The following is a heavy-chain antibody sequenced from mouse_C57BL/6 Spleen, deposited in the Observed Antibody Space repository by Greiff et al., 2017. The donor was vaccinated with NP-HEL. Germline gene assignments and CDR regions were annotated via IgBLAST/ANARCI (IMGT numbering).Heavy chain of an antibody. D-gene: IGHD1-1*01. CDR2: IDPSDSYP. CDR1: GYTFTSYW. V-gene: IGHV1-59*01. Sequence: VQLQQPGAELVRPGTSVKLSCKASGYTFTSYWMHWVKQRPGQGLEWIGVIDPSDSYPNYNQKFKGKATLTVDTYSSTAYMQLSTLTSADSADYYCARRGGSSYCYDYWGHGTTLTVSS. J-gene: IGHJ2*01. CDR3: ARRGGSSYCYDY.